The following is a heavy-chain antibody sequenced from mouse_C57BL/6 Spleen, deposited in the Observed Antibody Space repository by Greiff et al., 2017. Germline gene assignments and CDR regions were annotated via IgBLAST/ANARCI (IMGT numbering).Heavy chain of an antibody. CDR3: ARDDYGGFAY. Sequence: EVQGVESGPELVKPGASVKIPCKASGYTFTDYNMDWVKQSHGKSLEWIGDINPNNGGTIYNQKFKGKATLTVDKSSSTAYMELRSLTSEDTAVYYCARDDYGGFAYWGQGTLVTVSA. J-gene: IGHJ3*01. CDR1: GYTFTDYN. V-gene: IGHV1-18*01. D-gene: IGHD2-4*01. CDR2: INPNNGGT.